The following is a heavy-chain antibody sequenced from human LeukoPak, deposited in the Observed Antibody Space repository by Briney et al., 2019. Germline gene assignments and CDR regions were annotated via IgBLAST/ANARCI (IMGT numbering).Heavy chain of an antibody. V-gene: IGHV3-30-3*01. CDR3: ARVLSSRNSGWGYFDY. CDR1: GFTFSSYA. CDR2: ISYDGNNK. J-gene: IGHJ4*02. Sequence: GRSLRLSCAASGFTFSSYAIQWVRQAPGKGLEWVGVISYDGNNKYYADSVKGRFTISRDNSKNTVYLQMNSLRAEDTAIYHCARVLSSRNSGWGYFDYWGQGSLVTVTS. D-gene: IGHD6-19*01.